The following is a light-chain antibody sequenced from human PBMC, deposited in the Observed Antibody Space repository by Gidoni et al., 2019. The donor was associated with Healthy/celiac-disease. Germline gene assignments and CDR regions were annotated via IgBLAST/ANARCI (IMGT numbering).Light chain of an antibody. CDR1: QSISSY. V-gene: IGKV1-39*01. Sequence: DIQMTQSPSYLSASVGDRVTITCRARQSISSYLNWYQQKPGKAPKLLIYAASSLQSGVPSRFSGSGSGTDFTLTISSLQPEDFATYYCQQSYSTPLYTFGQGTKLEIK. CDR2: AAS. CDR3: QQSYSTPLYT. J-gene: IGKJ2*01.